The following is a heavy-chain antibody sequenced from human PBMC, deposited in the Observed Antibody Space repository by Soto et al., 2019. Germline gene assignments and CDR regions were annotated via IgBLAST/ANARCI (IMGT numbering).Heavy chain of an antibody. D-gene: IGHD3-3*01. CDR3: AKDTVGGYSFWSGYYSDGLDV. V-gene: IGHV3-23*01. Sequence: SGGGLAQPGGSLRLSCVGSGFTFDSYAISWVRQAPGTGLQWISAISGNGAGTDYAHSVKGRFTISRDNSKNTVHLQMNSLRAEDTALYYCAKDTVGGYSFWSGYYSDGLDVWGQGTMVTVSS. CDR2: ISGNGAGT. J-gene: IGHJ3*01. CDR1: GFTFDSYA.